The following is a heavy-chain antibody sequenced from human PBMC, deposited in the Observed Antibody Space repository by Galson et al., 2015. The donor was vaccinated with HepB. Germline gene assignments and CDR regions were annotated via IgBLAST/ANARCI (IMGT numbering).Heavy chain of an antibody. V-gene: IGHV4-39*01. CDR2: IYYSGST. CDR3: ARLTRTGQLFQH. CDR1: GGSISSSSYY. J-gene: IGHJ1*01. Sequence: ETLSLTCTVSGGSISSSSYYWGWIRQPPGKGLEWIGSIYYSGSTYYNPSLKSRVTISVDTSKNQFSLKLSSVTAADTAVYYCARLTRTGQLFQHWGQGTLVTVSS. D-gene: IGHD1-1*01.